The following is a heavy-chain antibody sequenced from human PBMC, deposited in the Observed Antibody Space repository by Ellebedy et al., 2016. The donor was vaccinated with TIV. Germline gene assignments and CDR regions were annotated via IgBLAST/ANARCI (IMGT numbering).Heavy chain of an antibody. J-gene: IGHJ3*02. CDR2: IKEDGSEK. Sequence: GESLKISXAASGFIFSNYWMSWVRQAPGKGLEWVANIKEDGSEKYYVDSVKGRFTISRDNAKNTLYLHMNSLRVEDTAVYYCGRVNRRRAFEIWGHGTMVTVS. CDR3: GRVNRRRAFEI. V-gene: IGHV3-7*01. CDR1: GFIFSNYW.